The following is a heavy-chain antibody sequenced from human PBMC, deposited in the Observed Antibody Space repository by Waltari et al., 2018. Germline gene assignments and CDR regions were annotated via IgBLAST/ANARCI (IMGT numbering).Heavy chain of an antibody. CDR1: GYTFTSYA. CDR3: LATTLSDAFDI. Sequence: QVQLVQSGAEVKKPGASVKVSCKASGYTFTSYAMPWVRQAPGQRLEWMGWINAGNGNTKYSQKFQGRVTITRDTSASTAYMELSSLRSEDTAVYYCLATTLSDAFDIWGQGTMVTVSS. CDR2: INAGNGNT. V-gene: IGHV1-3*01. D-gene: IGHD1-26*01. J-gene: IGHJ3*02.